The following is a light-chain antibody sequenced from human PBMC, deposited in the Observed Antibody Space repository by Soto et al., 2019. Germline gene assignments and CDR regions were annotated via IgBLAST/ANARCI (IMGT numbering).Light chain of an antibody. CDR3: QSNDVSLSVV. J-gene: IGLJ2*01. V-gene: IGLV1-40*01. CDR1: SSNIGAGYD. CDR2: GNT. Sequence: QPVLTQPPSVSGAPGQRVTISCTGSSSNIGAGYDVHWYQQPPGTAPKLLIYGNTNRPSGVPDRFSGSKSGTSASLVIAGLQAEDEADYYCQSNDVSLSVVFGGGTQLTVL.